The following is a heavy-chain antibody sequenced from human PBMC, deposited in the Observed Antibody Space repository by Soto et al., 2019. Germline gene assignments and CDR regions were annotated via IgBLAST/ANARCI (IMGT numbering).Heavy chain of an antibody. CDR1: GXTFSSYW. CDR2: IKQDESEK. CDR3: ARVRTPFKYYFDY. J-gene: IGHJ4*02. V-gene: IGHV3-7*01. Sequence: EVQLVESGGGLVQPGGSLXXXXXXXGXTFSSYWXSWVRXAPGTGLEWVANIKQDESEKYYVDSVKGRFTTSRDNAKNSLYLQMNSLRADDTAVYYCARVRTPFKYYFDYWGQGTLVTVSS.